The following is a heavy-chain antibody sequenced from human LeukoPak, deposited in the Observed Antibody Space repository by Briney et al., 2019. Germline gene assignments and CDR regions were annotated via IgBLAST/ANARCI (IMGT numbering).Heavy chain of an antibody. Sequence: GGFLSLSCAASGFTFSSYGMHWVRQAPGKGLEGVAFIRYDGSNKYYADSVKGRFTISRDNSKNTLYLQMNSLRAEDTAVYYCASQTTNYDFWSGYAFDIWGQGTMVTVSS. D-gene: IGHD3-3*01. CDR2: IRYDGSNK. J-gene: IGHJ3*02. CDR1: GFTFSSYG. V-gene: IGHV3-30*02. CDR3: ASQTTNYDFWSGYAFDI.